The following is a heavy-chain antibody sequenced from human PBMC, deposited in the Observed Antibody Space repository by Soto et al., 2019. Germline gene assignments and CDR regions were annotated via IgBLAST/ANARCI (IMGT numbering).Heavy chain of an antibody. CDR1: GYTFTSYG. CDR2: ISAYNGNT. V-gene: IGHV1-18*04. CDR3: ARGLQPLEWLHDWFDP. D-gene: IGHD3-3*01. Sequence: QVQLVQSGAEVKKPGASVKVSCKASGYTFTSYGISWVRQAPGHGLEWMGWISAYNGNTNYAQKLQGRVTMTTDTSTSTAYMVLRSLRSDDTAVYYCARGLQPLEWLHDWFDPWGQGTLVTVSS. J-gene: IGHJ5*02.